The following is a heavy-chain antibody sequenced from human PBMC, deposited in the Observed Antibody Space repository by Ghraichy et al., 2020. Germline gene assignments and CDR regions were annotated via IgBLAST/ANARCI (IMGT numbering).Heavy chain of an antibody. Sequence: GESLNISCAASGFTFSSYAMHWVRQAPGKGLEWVAVISYDGSNKYYADSVKGRFTISRHNSKNTLYLQMNSLRAEDTAVYYCARGLNIVVVPAGLDYWGQGTLVTVSS. J-gene: IGHJ4*02. V-gene: IGHV3-30-3*01. CDR3: ARGLNIVVVPAGLDY. CDR1: GFTFSSYA. D-gene: IGHD2-2*01. CDR2: ISYDGSNK.